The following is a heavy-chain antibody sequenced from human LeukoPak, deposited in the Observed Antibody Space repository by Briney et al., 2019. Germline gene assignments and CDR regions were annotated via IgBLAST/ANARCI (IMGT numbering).Heavy chain of an antibody. Sequence: SETLSLTCTVSGGSISSGDYYWSWIRQPPGKGLEWIGYIYYSGSTYYNPSLKSRVTISVDTSKNQFSLKLSSVTAADTAVYYCARASYDFYSFDYWGQGTLVTVSS. CDR3: ARASYDFYSFDY. CDR2: IYYSGST. J-gene: IGHJ4*02. CDR1: GGSISSGDYY. V-gene: IGHV4-30-4*01. D-gene: IGHD3-3*01.